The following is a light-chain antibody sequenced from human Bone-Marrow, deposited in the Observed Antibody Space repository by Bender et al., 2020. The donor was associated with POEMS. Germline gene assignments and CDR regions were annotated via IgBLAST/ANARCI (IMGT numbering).Light chain of an antibody. CDR1: RNDVGSHNL. CDR2: DVS. CDR3: SSYRSVATYV. V-gene: IGLV2-14*02. Sequence: QSALTQPASVSGSPGQSITISCSGTRNDVGSHNLVSWYQQLPGKAPKLIINDVSIRPSGVSNRFSGSKSGTTASLTISGLQAEDEADYYCSSYRSVATYVFGTGTKVTVL. J-gene: IGLJ1*01.